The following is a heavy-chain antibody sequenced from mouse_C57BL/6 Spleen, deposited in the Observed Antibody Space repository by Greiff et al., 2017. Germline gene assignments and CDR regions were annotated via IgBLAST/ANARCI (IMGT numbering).Heavy chain of an antibody. CDR1: GFTFTSYW. J-gene: IGHJ3*01. CDR3: ARWNCDVGRVWFAY. Sequence: QVQLLQPGAELVMPGASVKLSCTASGFTFTSYWMHWVKQRPGQGLEWIGEIDPSDSYTNYNHKFKGKSTLTVDKSSSTAYMQLSNLTSEEAAVYYCARWNCDVGRVWFAYWGQGTLVTVSA. D-gene: IGHD4-1*01. V-gene: IGHV1-69*01. CDR2: IDPSDSYT.